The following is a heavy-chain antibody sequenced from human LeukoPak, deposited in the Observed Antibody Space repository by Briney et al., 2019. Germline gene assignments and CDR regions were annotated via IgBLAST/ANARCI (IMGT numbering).Heavy chain of an antibody. D-gene: IGHD6-19*01. Sequence: GGSLRLSCAASGFTFSSHWMSWVRQAPGKGLEWVAYIKQDASDKYYVDPMKGRFTISRDNAKNSLYLQMNSLRAEDTAVYYCARALIAVACTKEFYFDYWGQGTLVTVSS. CDR1: GFTFSSHW. CDR2: IKQDASDK. V-gene: IGHV3-7*01. CDR3: ARALIAVACTKEFYFDY. J-gene: IGHJ4*02.